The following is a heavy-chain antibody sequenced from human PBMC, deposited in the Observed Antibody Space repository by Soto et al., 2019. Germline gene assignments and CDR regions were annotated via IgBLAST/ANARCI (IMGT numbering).Heavy chain of an antibody. Sequence: EVQLVESGGGLVQPGGSLRLSCAASGFTFSSYSMNWVRQAPGKGLEWVSYFGISSTTIYYADSVKGRFTISRDNAKNSLYLQMNSLRAEDTAVYYCARDLAVAALDYWGQGTLVTVSS. V-gene: IGHV3-48*01. CDR2: FGISSTTI. CDR1: GFTFSSYS. J-gene: IGHJ4*02. D-gene: IGHD6-19*01. CDR3: ARDLAVAALDY.